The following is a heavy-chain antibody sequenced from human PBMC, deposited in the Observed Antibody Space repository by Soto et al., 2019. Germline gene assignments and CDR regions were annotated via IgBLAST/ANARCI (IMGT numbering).Heavy chain of an antibody. V-gene: IGHV4-59*08. CDR3: ARYHFGDPFDN. CDR1: GGSISNYY. D-gene: IGHD4-17*01. Sequence: QVQLQESGPGLVKPSETLSLNCTVSGGSISNYYLSWIRQSPGKGLEWIGYIYYSGSTNYSPSLKIRVTMSVDTSNNQFSLSLTSVTAADTAVYYCARYHFGDPFDNWGQGTLVTVSS. J-gene: IGHJ4*02. CDR2: IYYSGST.